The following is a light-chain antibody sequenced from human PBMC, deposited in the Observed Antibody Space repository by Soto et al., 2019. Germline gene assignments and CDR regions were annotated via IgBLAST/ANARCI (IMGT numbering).Light chain of an antibody. J-gene: IGKJ1*01. CDR1: QSVGND. CDR3: QQYNDWPPWT. Sequence: EVVMTQSPATLSVSPGERVTLACRASQSVGNDLAWYQQTRGQAPRLLVYGASTTATGIPGRFSGSRSGTEFTLTIDSLQFEDFAIYYCQQYNDWPPWTFGQGTLLEIK. V-gene: IGKV3D-15*01. CDR2: GAS.